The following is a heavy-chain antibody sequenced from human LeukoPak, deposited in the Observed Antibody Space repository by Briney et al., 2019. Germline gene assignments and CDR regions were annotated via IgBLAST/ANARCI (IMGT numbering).Heavy chain of an antibody. J-gene: IGHJ4*02. V-gene: IGHV3-30*02. CDR3: ARRAARSPYFDY. CDR2: IRYDGSNK. D-gene: IGHD6-6*01. CDR1: GFTFSSYG. Sequence: GGSLRLSCAASGFTFSSYGMHWVRQAPGKGLEWVAFIRYDGSNKYYADSVKGRFTISRDNSKNTLYLQMNSLRAEDTAVYYCARRAARSPYFDYWGQGTLVTVSS.